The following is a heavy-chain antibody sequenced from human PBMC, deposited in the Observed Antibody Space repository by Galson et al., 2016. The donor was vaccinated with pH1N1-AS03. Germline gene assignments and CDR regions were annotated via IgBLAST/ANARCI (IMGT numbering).Heavy chain of an antibody. CDR1: GYVFGSYR. V-gene: IGHV1-18*01. J-gene: IGHJ4*02. CDR2: ISVYNGNT. Sequence: SVKVSCKASGYVFGSYRISWVRQAPGQGLGWMGWISVYNGNTNHAQNLQGRVTMSTDTSTTTAYMELRSLTSDDTAVYYCARQTMVHYFDYWGQGTLVTVSS. CDR3: ARQTMVHYFDY. D-gene: IGHD3-10*01.